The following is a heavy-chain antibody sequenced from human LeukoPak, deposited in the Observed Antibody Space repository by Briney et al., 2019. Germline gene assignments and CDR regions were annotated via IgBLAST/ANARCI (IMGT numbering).Heavy chain of an antibody. CDR1: GDSMSSDY. CDR3: AREGGPYRPLDY. Sequence: SETLSLTCNVSGDSMSSDYWSWLRQPPGKGLEWIGEVNLQGSTNYNPSLMGRVAISVDTSENHISLQLTSVTAADTAVYYCAREGGPYRPLDYSGQGTLVTVSS. J-gene: IGHJ4*02. CDR2: VNLQGST. V-gene: IGHV4-59*12.